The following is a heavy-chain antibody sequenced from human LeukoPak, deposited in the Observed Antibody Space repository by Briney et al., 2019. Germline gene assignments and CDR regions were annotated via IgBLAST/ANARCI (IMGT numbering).Heavy chain of an antibody. CDR2: IKSNADGGTP. Sequence: GGSLRLSXAASGFSFMNAWMIWVRQAPGKGLEWVGRIKSNADGGTPDYAAPARGRFTISRDDSKNTLYLLMNSLKTEDTAVYYCTTFYHEYSPYWGRGTLVTVSS. D-gene: IGHD2/OR15-2a*01. V-gene: IGHV3-15*01. CDR1: GFSFMNAW. CDR3: TTFYHEYSPY. J-gene: IGHJ4*02.